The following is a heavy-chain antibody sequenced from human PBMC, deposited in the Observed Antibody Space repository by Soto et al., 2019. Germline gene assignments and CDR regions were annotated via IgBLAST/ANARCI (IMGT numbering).Heavy chain of an antibody. V-gene: IGHV3-48*04. CDR2: IFASSTTI. J-gene: IGHJ4*02. CDR3: ARDKDWAFDY. D-gene: IGHD3-9*01. CDR1: GFTFSSYS. Sequence: EVQLVESGGGWVQPGGSLRLSCVASGFTFSSYSMVWVRQAPGKGLEWVSYIFASSTTIYYADSVKGRFTVSRDNAKNSLFLLMNSLRAEDTAVYYCARDKDWAFDYWGQGTLVTVSS.